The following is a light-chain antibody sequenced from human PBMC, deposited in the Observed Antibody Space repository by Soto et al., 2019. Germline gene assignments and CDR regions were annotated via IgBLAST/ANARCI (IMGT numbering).Light chain of an antibody. CDR3: QQRSNWPPIT. J-gene: IGKJ5*01. V-gene: IGKV3D-20*02. CDR2: GAS. CDR1: QSVSSSY. Sequence: EMVLTQSPGTLSLSPGERATLSCRSSQSVSSSYLAWYQQKPGQAPRLLIYGASSRATGIPDRFSGSGSGTDFTLTISSLEPEDFAVYYCQQRSNWPPITFGHGTRLEI.